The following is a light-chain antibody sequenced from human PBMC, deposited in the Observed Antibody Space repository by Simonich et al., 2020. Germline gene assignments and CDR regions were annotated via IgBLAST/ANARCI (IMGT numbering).Light chain of an antibody. CDR3: SSYTSSSTV. Sequence: QSALTQPASVSGSPGQSITISCTGTSSDVGCYNLVSWYQQHPGKAPKLMIYDVSKRPSGVSNRFSGSKSGNTASLTISGLQAEDEADYYCSSYTSSSTVFGGGTKLTVL. CDR2: DVS. V-gene: IGLV2-14*02. J-gene: IGLJ2*01. CDR1: SSDVGCYNL.